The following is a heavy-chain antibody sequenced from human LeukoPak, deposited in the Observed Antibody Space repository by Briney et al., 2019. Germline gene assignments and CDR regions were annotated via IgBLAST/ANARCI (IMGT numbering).Heavy chain of an antibody. D-gene: IGHD2-15*01. Sequence: ASETLSLTCTVSGGPINNYYWSWVRQPAGEGLEWIWRIDSTGSTKYNSSVKSRVTMSVDTSKNQFSLELNSVTAADTAVYYCARLIVGARWYFDLWGRGTLVTVSS. CDR1: GGPINNYY. V-gene: IGHV4-4*07. J-gene: IGHJ2*01. CDR3: ARLIVGARWYFDL. CDR2: IDSTGST.